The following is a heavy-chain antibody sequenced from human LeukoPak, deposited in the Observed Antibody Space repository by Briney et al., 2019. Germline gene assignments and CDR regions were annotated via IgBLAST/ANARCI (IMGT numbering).Heavy chain of an antibody. J-gene: IGHJ4*02. V-gene: IGHV3-9*01. CDR1: GFTFDDYA. D-gene: IGHD6-19*01. CDR2: ISWNSGSI. CDR3: AKGRGGWHDYFDY. Sequence: SLRLSCAASGFTFDDYAMYWVRQAPGKGLEWVSGISWNSGSIGYADSVKGRITISRDNAKNSLYLQMNSLRAEDTALYYCAKGRGGWHDYFDYWGQGTLVTVSS.